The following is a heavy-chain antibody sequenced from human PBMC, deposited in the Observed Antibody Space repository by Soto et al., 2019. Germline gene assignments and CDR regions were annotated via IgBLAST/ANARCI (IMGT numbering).Heavy chain of an antibody. D-gene: IGHD5-18*01. CDR2: IIPIFGTA. CDR3: ASHSYGYFPHYYHGMDV. V-gene: IGHV1-69*12. J-gene: IGHJ6*02. Sequence: QVQLVQSGAEVKKLGSSVKVSCKASGGTFSSYASSWVRQAPGQGLEWMGGIIPIFGTANYAQKFQGRVTITADESTSTAYMELSSLRSEDTAVYYCASHSYGYFPHYYHGMDVWGQGTTVTVSS. CDR1: GGTFSSYA.